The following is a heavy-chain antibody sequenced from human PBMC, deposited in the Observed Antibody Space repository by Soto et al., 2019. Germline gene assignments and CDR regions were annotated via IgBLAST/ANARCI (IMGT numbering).Heavy chain of an antibody. Sequence: SETLSLTCTVSGGSISSGDYYWSWIRRPPGKGLEWIGYIYYSGSTYYNPSLKSRVTISVDTSKNQFSLKLSSVTAADTAVYYCARLWFGELLGGPLNWFDPWGQGTLVTVSS. V-gene: IGHV4-30-4*01. J-gene: IGHJ5*02. CDR2: IYYSGST. CDR3: ARLWFGELLGGPLNWFDP. D-gene: IGHD3-10*01. CDR1: GGSISSGDYY.